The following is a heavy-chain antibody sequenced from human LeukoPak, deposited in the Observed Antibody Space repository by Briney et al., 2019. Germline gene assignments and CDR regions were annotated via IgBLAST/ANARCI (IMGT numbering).Heavy chain of an antibody. Sequence: PSETLSLTCTVSGGSISSSSYYWGWIRQPPGKGLEWIGSIYYSGNTYYNASLKSQVFISIDTSKNQFSLRLTSVTAADTAVYYCARQTGSGLFILPGGQGTLVTVSS. CDR2: IYYSGNT. V-gene: IGHV4-39*01. CDR3: ARQTGSGLFILP. D-gene: IGHD3/OR15-3a*01. J-gene: IGHJ4*02. CDR1: GGSISSSSYY.